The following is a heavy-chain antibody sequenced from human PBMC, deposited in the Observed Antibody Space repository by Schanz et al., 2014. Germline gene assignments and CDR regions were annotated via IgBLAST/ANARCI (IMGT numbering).Heavy chain of an antibody. CDR3: ARAGQDFEYSSLSPIWYFDL. CDR1: GYTFTGYF. Sequence: QVQLVQSGAEVKKPGASVKVSCKASGYTFTGYFMPWVRQAPGQGLEWMGWINPNSGGTNYAQKFQGRVNMTRDTSISTAYMELSRLRSDDTAVYYCARAGQDFEYSSLSPIWYFDLWGRGTLVTVSS. D-gene: IGHD6-6*01. CDR2: INPNSGGT. J-gene: IGHJ2*01. V-gene: IGHV1-2*02.